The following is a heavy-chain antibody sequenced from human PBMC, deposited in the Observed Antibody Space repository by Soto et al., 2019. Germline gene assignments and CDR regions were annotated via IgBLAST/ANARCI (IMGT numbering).Heavy chain of an antibody. CDR1: GFTFRTYA. Sequence: GGSLRLSCAASGFTFRTYAMDLVRQAPGKGLEWVAVISYDGSNKYYADSVKGRFTISRDNSKNTLYLQMNSLRAEDTAVYYCARDRVLWLVLYYFDYWGQGT. CDR3: ARDRVLWLVLYYFDY. CDR2: ISYDGSNK. J-gene: IGHJ4*02. V-gene: IGHV3-30*01. D-gene: IGHD6-19*01.